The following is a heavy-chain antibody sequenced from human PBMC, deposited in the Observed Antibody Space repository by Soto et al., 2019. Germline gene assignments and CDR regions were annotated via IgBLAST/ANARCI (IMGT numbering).Heavy chain of an antibody. D-gene: IGHD5-12*01. V-gene: IGHV2-5*02. CDR1: GFSLSTSGVG. J-gene: IGHJ4*02. CDR2: IYWDDDK. CDR3: AHVDGVYDNVDY. Sequence: QITLKESGPTLVKPTQTLTLTCTFSGFSLSTSGVGVGWIRQPPGKALEWLALIYWDDDKRYSPSLKSRLTITKDTSKIQVVLTMTNMDPVDTATYYCAHVDGVYDNVDYWGQGTLVTVSS.